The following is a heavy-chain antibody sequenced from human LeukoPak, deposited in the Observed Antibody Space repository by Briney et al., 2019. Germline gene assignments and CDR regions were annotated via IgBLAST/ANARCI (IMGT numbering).Heavy chain of an antibody. V-gene: IGHV4-59*01. Sequence: SETLSLTCTVSGGSFRSYYWSWIRQSPGKGLEWIAYIYYTGGTDYNPSLKSRVTISVDTSKNQFSLKLGSVTAADTAVYYCARGSITVVGYFDYWGQGTLVTVSS. CDR2: IYYTGGT. CDR1: GGSFRSYY. J-gene: IGHJ4*02. CDR3: ARGSITVVGYFDY. D-gene: IGHD6-19*01.